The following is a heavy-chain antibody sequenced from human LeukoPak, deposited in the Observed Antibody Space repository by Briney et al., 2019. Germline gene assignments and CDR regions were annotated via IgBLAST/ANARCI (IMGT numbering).Heavy chain of an antibody. J-gene: IGHJ3*01. V-gene: IGHV3-21*01. CDR3: ARMGSALEVGANGFDV. Sequence: PGGSLRLSCAASVFTFSVYNMSWVREGPGGGLECLSSISASGSYIFYTGSVRGRFTISRDNAKNSLYLQMSSLRVEDTAVYYCARMGSALEVGANGFDVWGPGTMVTVSS. D-gene: IGHD4/OR15-4a*01. CDR2: ISASGSYI. CDR1: VFTFSVYN.